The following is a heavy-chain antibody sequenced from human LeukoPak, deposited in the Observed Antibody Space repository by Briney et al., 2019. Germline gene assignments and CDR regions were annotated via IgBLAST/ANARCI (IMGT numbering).Heavy chain of an antibody. Sequence: LPGGSLRLSCAASGFTFSSYAMSWVRQAPGKGLEWVSAISSGGGRTYYPDSLKGRFTISRDNSKNTLHLQMDSLRAEDTAVYYCARRAQLVFDNWGQGTLVTVSS. D-gene: IGHD6-19*01. V-gene: IGHV3-23*01. CDR2: ISSGGGRT. CDR3: ARRAQLVFDN. CDR1: GFTFSSYA. J-gene: IGHJ4*02.